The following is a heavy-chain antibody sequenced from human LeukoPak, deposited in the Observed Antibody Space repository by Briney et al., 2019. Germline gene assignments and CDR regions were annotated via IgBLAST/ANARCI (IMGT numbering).Heavy chain of an antibody. Sequence: GGSLRLSCAASGFTVSSNYMSWVRRAPGKGLEWVSVIYSGGSTYYADSVKGRFTISRDNSKNTLYLQMNSLRAEDTAVYYCAKEGQYGAFDIWGQGTMVTVSS. CDR1: GFTVSSNY. V-gene: IGHV3-53*01. CDR2: IYSGGST. D-gene: IGHD2-8*01. CDR3: AKEGQYGAFDI. J-gene: IGHJ3*02.